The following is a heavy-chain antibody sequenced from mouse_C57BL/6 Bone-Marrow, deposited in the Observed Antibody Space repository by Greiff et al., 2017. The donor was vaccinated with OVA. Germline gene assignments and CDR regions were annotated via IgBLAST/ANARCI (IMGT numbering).Heavy chain of an antibody. D-gene: IGHD1-1*01. CDR2: INYDGSST. V-gene: IGHV5-16*01. Sequence: DVKLVESEGGLVQPGSSMKLSCTASGFTFSDYYMAWVRQVPEKGLEWVANINYDGSSTYYLDSLKSRFIISRDNAKNILYLQMSSLKSEDTATYYCARENYYGSSQWYFDVWGTGTTVTVSS. CDR1: GFTFSDYY. CDR3: ARENYYGSSQWYFDV. J-gene: IGHJ1*03.